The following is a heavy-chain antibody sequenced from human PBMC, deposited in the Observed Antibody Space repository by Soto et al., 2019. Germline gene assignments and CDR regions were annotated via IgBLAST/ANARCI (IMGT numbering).Heavy chain of an antibody. Sequence: EVQLVESGGGLVQPGGSLRLSCAASGFTFSSYSMNWVRQAPGKGLEWVSYISSSSSTIYYADSVKGRFTISRDNAKNSLYLQMNSLRDEDTAVYYCARVADSSGPHSFPDYWGQGTLVTVSS. CDR3: ARVADSSGPHSFPDY. J-gene: IGHJ4*02. V-gene: IGHV3-48*02. CDR2: ISSSSSTI. CDR1: GFTFSSYS. D-gene: IGHD6-19*01.